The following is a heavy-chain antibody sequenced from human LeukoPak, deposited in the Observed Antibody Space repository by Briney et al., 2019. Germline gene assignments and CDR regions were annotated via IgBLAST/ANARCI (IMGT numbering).Heavy chain of an antibody. D-gene: IGHD3-9*01. CDR2: IIPIFGTA. CDR1: GGTFSSYG. J-gene: IGHJ4*02. V-gene: IGHV1-69*01. CDR3: ATGDFDWLLLFDY. Sequence: ASVKVSCKASGGTFSSYGISWVRQAPGQGLEWMGGIIPIFGTANYAQKFQGRVTITADESTSTAYMELSSLRSEDTAVYYCATGDFDWLLLFDYWGQGTLVTVSS.